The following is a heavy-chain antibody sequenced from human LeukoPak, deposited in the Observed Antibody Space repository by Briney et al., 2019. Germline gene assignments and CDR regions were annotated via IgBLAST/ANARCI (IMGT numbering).Heavy chain of an antibody. V-gene: IGHV3-30*04. CDR2: ISYDGSSK. CDR1: GFTFSSYV. J-gene: IGHJ4*02. CDR3: ARDLESHFDY. Sequence: PGGSLRLSCAASGFTFSSYVMHWVRQAPGKGLEWVAVISYDGSSKYYADSVKGRFTISRDNSKNTLYLQMNSLRAEDTAVYYCARDLESHFDYWGQGTLVTVSS.